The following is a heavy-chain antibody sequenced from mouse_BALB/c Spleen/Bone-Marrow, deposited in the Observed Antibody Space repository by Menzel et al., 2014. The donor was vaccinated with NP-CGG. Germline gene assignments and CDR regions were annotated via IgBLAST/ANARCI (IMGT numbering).Heavy chain of an antibody. CDR2: IDPANVNT. CDR3: ASYVYGYYFDY. J-gene: IGHJ2*01. D-gene: IGHD1-1*01. V-gene: IGHV14-3*02. CDR1: GFNIKDTY. Sequence: VQLQQSGAELVKPGASVKLSCTASGFNIKDTYMHWVKPRPEQGLEWIGRIDPANVNTKYDPKFQGKATITADTSSNTAYLQLSSLISEDTAVYYCASYVYGYYFDYWGQGTTLTVSS.